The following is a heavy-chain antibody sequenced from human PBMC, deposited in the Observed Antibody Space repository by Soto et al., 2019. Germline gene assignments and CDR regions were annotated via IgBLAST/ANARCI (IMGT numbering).Heavy chain of an antibody. J-gene: IGHJ6*02. CDR3: AKETSGYSSSWSYYYGMDV. V-gene: IGHV3-30*18. Sequence: QVQLVESGGGVVQPGRSLRLSCAASGFTFSYYGMHWVRQAPGKGLEWVAVISYDGSNKYYADSVKGRFTISRDNSKNTLDLQMSSLRAEDTAVYYCAKETSGYSSSWSYYYGMDVWGQGTTVTVSS. CDR1: GFTFSYYG. CDR2: ISYDGSNK. D-gene: IGHD6-13*01.